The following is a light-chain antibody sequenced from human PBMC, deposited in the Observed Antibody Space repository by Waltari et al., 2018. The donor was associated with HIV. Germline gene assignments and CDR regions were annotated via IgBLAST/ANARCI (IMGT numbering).Light chain of an antibody. CDR3: QSYDKRLTWV. V-gene: IGLV1-40*01. Sequence: HSPLTQPPSVSGVPGQRVTISCTGSSSTIGAGYDVHWYQKNPGTAPKLLIFQNINRPSGVPDRFSGSKSVTSASLVITGLQAEDEADYYCQSYDKRLTWVFGGGTSLTVL. J-gene: IGLJ2*01. CDR2: QNI. CDR1: SSTIGAGYD.